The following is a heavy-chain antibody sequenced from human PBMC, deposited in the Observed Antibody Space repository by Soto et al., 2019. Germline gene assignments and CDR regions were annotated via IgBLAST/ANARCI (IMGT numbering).Heavy chain of an antibody. D-gene: IGHD6-19*01. V-gene: IGHV4-34*01. CDR1: GGSFSGYY. Sequence: SETLSLTCAVYGGSFSGYYWSWIRQPPGKGLEWIGEINHSGSTNYNPSLKSRVTISADTSKNQFSLKLSSVTAADTAVYYCARENSSGWYVRYFDYWGQGTLVTVSS. J-gene: IGHJ4*02. CDR2: INHSGST. CDR3: ARENSSGWYVRYFDY.